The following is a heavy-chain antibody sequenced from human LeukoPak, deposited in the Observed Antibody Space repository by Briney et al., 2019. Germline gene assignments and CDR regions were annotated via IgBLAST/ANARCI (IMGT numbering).Heavy chain of an antibody. CDR3: ANEEPLYDYVWGSYLAY. D-gene: IGHD3-16*01. CDR1: GFTFSSYA. CDR2: ISGSGGST. J-gene: IGHJ4*02. V-gene: IGHV3-23*01. Sequence: GGSLRLASAASGFTFSSYAMSWVRQAPGKGLEWVSAISGSGGSTYYADSVKGRFTISRDNSKNTLYLQMNSLRAEDTAVYYCANEEPLYDYVWGSYLAYWGQGTLVTVSS.